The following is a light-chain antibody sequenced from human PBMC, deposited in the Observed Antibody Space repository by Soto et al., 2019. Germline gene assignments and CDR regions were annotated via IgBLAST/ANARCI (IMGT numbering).Light chain of an antibody. CDR2: GAS. CDR1: QSVSSSY. V-gene: IGKV3-20*01. J-gene: IGKJ1*01. Sequence: EIVLTQSPGTLSLSPGERATLSCRASQSVSSSYLAWYQQKPGQAPRLLIYGASSRATGIPDRFSGSGSGTDFTLTISRLEPEDFAVYYCQQYGSSPWVTFGQGTKVEIK. CDR3: QQYGSSPWVT.